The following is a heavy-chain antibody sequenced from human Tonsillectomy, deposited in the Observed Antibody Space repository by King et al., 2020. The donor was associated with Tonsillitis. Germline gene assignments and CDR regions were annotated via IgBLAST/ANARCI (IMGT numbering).Heavy chain of an antibody. CDR3: AREDVVVPVDTPPA. V-gene: IGHV1-69*01. CDR1: GGTFSSYA. CDR2: IIPIFGTA. J-gene: IGHJ5*02. D-gene: IGHD2-2*01. Sequence: AQLVQSGAEVKKPGSSVKVSCKASGGTFSSYAISWVRQAPGLGLEWVGGIIPIFGTANYAQKFQGRVTITADEPTSTAYMELSSLRSEDTAVYYCAREDVVVPVDTPPAWGQGTLVTVSS.